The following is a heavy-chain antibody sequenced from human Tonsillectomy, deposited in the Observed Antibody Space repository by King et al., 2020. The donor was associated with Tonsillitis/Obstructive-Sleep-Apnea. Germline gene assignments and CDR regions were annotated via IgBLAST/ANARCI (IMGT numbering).Heavy chain of an antibody. Sequence: VQLVESGGGLVKPGGSLRLSCAASGFTSSDYYMSWIRQAPGKGLEWVAYISGSGSTIYYADSVKGRFTISRDNAKKSLYLQMNSLRAEDTAVYYCAREGRRSSSWYEGVFDYWGQGTLVTVSS. CDR3: AREGRRSSSWYEGVFDY. J-gene: IGHJ4*02. D-gene: IGHD6-13*01. CDR1: GFTSSDYY. V-gene: IGHV3-11*01. CDR2: ISGSGSTI.